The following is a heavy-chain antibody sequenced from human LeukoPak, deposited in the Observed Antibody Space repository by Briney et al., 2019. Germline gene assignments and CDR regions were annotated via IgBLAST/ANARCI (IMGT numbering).Heavy chain of an antibody. J-gene: IGHJ4*02. CDR3: ATLCDSSGYYRGDY. Sequence: ASVKVSCKVSGYTLTELSMHWVRQAPGEGLEWMGGFDPEDGETIYAQKFQGRVTMTEDTSTDTAYMELSSLRSEDAAVYYCATLCDSSGYYRGDYWGQGTLVTVSS. D-gene: IGHD3-22*01. CDR1: GYTLTELS. CDR2: FDPEDGET. V-gene: IGHV1-24*01.